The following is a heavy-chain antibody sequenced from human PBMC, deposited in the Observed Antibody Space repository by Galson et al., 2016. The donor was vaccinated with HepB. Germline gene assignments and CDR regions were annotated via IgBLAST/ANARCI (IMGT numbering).Heavy chain of an antibody. CDR2: LWNDGSVK. Sequence: SLRLSCAASGFTFSGYGMHWVRQAPGKGLEWVAGLWNDGSVKYYADSVKGRFTISRDNSKNTLHLQMDTLRGEDTAVCYCAREGVGIAVAATAFDYWGQGTLVTVSS. V-gene: IGHV3-33*01. CDR3: AREGVGIAVAATAFDY. J-gene: IGHJ4*02. CDR1: GFTFSGYG. D-gene: IGHD6-19*01.